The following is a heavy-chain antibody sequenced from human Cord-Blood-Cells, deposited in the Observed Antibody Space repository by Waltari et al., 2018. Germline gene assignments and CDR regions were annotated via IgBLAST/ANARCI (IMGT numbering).Heavy chain of an antibody. CDR3: ARGQNGDYSSDAFDI. CDR1: GYTLPSYH. J-gene: IGHJ3*02. CDR2: MNPNSGNT. Sequence: QVQLVQSGAEVKKPGDSVKVSRKASGYTLPSYHITLVRQATGQGLEWMGWMNPNSGNTGYAQKFQGRVTITRNTSISTAYMELSSLRSEDTAVYYCARGQNGDYSSDAFDIWGQGTMVTVSS. V-gene: IGHV1-8*03. D-gene: IGHD4-17*01.